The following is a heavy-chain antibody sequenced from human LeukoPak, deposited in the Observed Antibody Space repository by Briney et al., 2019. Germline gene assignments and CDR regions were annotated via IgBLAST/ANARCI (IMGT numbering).Heavy chain of an antibody. V-gene: IGHV4-38-2*02. J-gene: IGHJ4*02. Sequence: KPSETLSLTCTVSGYSISSGYFWGWIRQPPGKGLEWIGEINHSGSTNYNPSLKSRVTISVDTSKNQFSLKLSSVTAADTAVYYCAGPKYYYGSGSFHRRLMGYWGQGTLVTVSS. CDR1: GYSISSGYF. CDR2: INHSGST. D-gene: IGHD3-10*01. CDR3: AGPKYYYGSGSFHRRLMGY.